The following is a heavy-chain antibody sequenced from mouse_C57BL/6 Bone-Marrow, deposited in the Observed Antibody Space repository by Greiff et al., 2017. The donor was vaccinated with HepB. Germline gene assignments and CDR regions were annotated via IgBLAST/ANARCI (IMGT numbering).Heavy chain of an antibody. CDR3: ARLIGSRGDY. Sequence: QVQLKESGAELVKPGASVKLSCKASGYTFTSYWLHWVKQRPGQGLEWIGMIHPNSGSTNYNEKFKSKATLTVDNSSSTAYMQLSSLTSEDSAVYYCARLIGSRGDYWGQGTTLTVSS. CDR1: GYTFTSYW. CDR2: IHPNSGST. J-gene: IGHJ2*01. V-gene: IGHV1-64*01. D-gene: IGHD1-1*01.